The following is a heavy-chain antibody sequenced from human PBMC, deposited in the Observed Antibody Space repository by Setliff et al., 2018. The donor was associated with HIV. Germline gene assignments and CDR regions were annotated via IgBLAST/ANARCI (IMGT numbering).Heavy chain of an antibody. J-gene: IGHJ4*02. CDR1: GGSFSGYY. D-gene: IGHD3-10*01. CDR3: ARGLGRGSGTYYNPPGY. CDR2: INHSGNT. Sequence: PSETLSLTCAFNGGSFSGYYWMWIRQSPGEGLVWIGEINHSGNTNYNPSLKSRVTVSGDTSKNQFSLNLTSVTAADTAVYFCARGLGRGSGTYYNPPGYWGPGTLVTVSS. V-gene: IGHV4-34*01.